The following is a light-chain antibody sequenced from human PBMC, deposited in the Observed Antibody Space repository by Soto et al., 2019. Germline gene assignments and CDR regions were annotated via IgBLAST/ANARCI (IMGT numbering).Light chain of an antibody. CDR2: EVS. CDR3: CSYAGSSTFYV. J-gene: IGLJ1*01. V-gene: IGLV2-23*02. CDR1: SGDVGSYNL. Sequence: LTQPASVSGSPGQSITISCTGTSGDVGSYNLVSWYQQHPGKAPKLMIYEVSKRPSGVSNRFSGSKSGNTASLTISGLQAEDEADYYCCSYAGSSTFYVFGTGTKVTVL.